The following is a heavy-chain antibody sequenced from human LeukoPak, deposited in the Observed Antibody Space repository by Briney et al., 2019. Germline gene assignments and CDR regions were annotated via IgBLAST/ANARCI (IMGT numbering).Heavy chain of an antibody. D-gene: IGHD1-7*01. CDR1: GGTFSSYG. CDR3: ARDHGSRNWNYPLDYYYGMDV. V-gene: IGHV1-18*01. Sequence: ASVKVSCKASGGTFSSYGISWVRQAPGQGLEWMGWITAYGGNRNYAQKLQGRVTMTTDTSTSTAYMELRSLRSDDTAVYYCARDHGSRNWNYPLDYYYGMDVWGQGTTVTVSS. J-gene: IGHJ6*02. CDR2: ITAYGGNR.